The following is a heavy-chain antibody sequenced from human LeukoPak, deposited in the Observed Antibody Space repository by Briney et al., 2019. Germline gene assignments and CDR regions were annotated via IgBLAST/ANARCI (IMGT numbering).Heavy chain of an antibody. Sequence: ASVKVSCKASGYTFTGYYMHWVRQAPGQGLEWMGWINPNSGGTNYAQKFQGRVTMTRDTSISTAYMELSRLRSDDTAVYYCAILRFLEWLLPPGYAFDIWGQGTMVTVSS. CDR3: AILRFLEWLLPPGYAFDI. CDR1: GYTFTGYY. J-gene: IGHJ3*02. V-gene: IGHV1-2*02. CDR2: INPNSGGT. D-gene: IGHD3-3*01.